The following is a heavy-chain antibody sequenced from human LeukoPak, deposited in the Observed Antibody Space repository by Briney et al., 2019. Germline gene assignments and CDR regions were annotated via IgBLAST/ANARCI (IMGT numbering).Heavy chain of an antibody. CDR3: AKQPYNWNSNFDY. J-gene: IGHJ4*02. CDR2: ILSDGSKE. Sequence: GGSLRLSCTASGFTFSSYGMHWVRQAPGKGLEWVAVILSDGSKEFYTDSVKGRFTISRDNSKNTLYLQVNSLRAEDTAVYYCAKQPYNWNSNFDYWGQGTLVTVSS. CDR1: GFTFSSYG. D-gene: IGHD1-7*01. V-gene: IGHV3-33*06.